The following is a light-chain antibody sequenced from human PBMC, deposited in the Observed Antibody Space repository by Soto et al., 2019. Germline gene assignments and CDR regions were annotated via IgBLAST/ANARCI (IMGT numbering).Light chain of an antibody. J-gene: IGKJ2*01. Sequence: DIQMTQSPSYVSASVGDRVTITCRARQGISSWLAWYQQKPGKAPNLLIYAASTLQSGLPSRFSGSGSGTDFTLTISSLQPEDVATSYCQQANSFPHTFGQGTKLEIK. V-gene: IGKV1D-12*01. CDR2: AAS. CDR3: QQANSFPHT. CDR1: QGISSW.